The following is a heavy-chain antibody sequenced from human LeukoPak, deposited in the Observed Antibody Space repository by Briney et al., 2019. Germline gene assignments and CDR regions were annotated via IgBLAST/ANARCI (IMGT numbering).Heavy chain of an antibody. CDR2: INPNSGGT. J-gene: IGHJ4*02. CDR1: GYTFTGSY. CDR3: AREYLRSTSCYTCGRFGY. Sequence: ASVKVSCKASGYTFTGSYIHWVRQAPGQGLEWMGRINPNSGGTDYAQKFQGRVTMTRDTSISTAYMELSRLRSDDTAVYYCAREYLRSTSCYTCGRFGYWGQGTLVTVSS. D-gene: IGHD2-2*02. V-gene: IGHV1-2*06.